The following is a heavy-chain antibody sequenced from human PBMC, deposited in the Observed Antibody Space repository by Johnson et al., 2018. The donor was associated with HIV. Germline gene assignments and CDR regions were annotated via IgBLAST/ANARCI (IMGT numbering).Heavy chain of an antibody. J-gene: IGHJ3*02. Sequence: VQLMESGGGLIQPGGSLRLSCAASGFTVSRNYMNWVRQAPGKGLEWVSLIYSGGNTYSADSVRGRFTISRDNSKDTIYLQMNNLRAEDTAVDFCARGCGGDCAHQEAFDIWGQGTMVTVSS. CDR2: IYSGGNT. CDR3: ARGCGGDCAHQEAFDI. V-gene: IGHV3-53*01. D-gene: IGHD2-21*02. CDR1: GFTVSRNY.